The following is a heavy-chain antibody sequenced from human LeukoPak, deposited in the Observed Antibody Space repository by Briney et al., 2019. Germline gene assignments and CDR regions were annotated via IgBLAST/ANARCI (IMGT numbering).Heavy chain of an antibody. J-gene: IGHJ4*02. CDR1: GYTFTSYG. Sequence: ASVKVSCKASGYTFTSYGNSWVRQAPGQGLEWMGWISAYNGNTNYAQKLQGRVTMTTDTSTSTAYMELRSLRSDDTAVYYCARGLGLGYCSGGSCPNFDYWGQGTLVTVSS. V-gene: IGHV1-18*01. CDR2: ISAYNGNT. CDR3: ARGLGLGYCSGGSCPNFDY. D-gene: IGHD2-15*01.